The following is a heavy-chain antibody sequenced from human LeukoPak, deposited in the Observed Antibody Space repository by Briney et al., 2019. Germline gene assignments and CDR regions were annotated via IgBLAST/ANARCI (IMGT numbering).Heavy chain of an antibody. D-gene: IGHD1-14*01. CDR2: IYTSGST. Sequence: SETLSLTCTVSGGSISSYYWSWIWQPAGKGLEWIGRIYTSGSTNYNPSLKSRVTMSVDTSKNQFSLKLSSVTAADTAVYYWARDEGILNWFDPWGQGTLVTVSS. V-gene: IGHV4-4*07. J-gene: IGHJ5*02. CDR1: GGSISSYY. CDR3: ARDEGILNWFDP.